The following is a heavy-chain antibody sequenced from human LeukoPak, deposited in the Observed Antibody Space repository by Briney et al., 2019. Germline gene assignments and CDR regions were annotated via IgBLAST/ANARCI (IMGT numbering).Heavy chain of an antibody. D-gene: IGHD6-19*01. J-gene: IGHJ4*02. V-gene: IGHV3-7*01. CDR2: IKQDGSEK. Sequence: GGSLRLSXAASGFTFRSYWMSWVRQAPGKGLEWVANIKQDGSEKYYVDSVKGRFTISRDNAKNSLYLQMNSLRAEDTAVYYCARSGQQWLPRRGDYWGQGTLVTVSS. CDR1: GFTFRSYW. CDR3: ARSGQQWLPRRGDY.